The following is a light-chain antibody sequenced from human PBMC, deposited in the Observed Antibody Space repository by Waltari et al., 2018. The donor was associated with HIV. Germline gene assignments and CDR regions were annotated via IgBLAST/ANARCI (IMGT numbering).Light chain of an antibody. J-gene: IGLJ2*01. V-gene: IGLV2-8*01. CDR1: SSDVGSYDY. CDR3: SSYAGSKNRVV. CDR2: DIY. Sequence: QSALTQSPSASGSPGQAVTISCSGTSSDVGSYDYVSWYQQYPGKAPKLIIYDIYKRPSGVPHRFSGSKSGNPASLTVSGLQAEDEANYYCSSYAGSKNRVVFGGGTFLTVL.